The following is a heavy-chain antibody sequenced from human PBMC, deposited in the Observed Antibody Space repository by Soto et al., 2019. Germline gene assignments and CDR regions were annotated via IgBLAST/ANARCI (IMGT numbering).Heavy chain of an antibody. CDR3: AILPWRSRSRYSFDS. CDR2: IIPIFGTA. Sequence: QVQLVQSGAEVKKPGSSVKVSCKASGGTFSSYAISWVRQAPGQGLEWMGGIIPIFGTANHAQKFQGRVTITADESTSTASMELSSLRSADTAVYYCAILPWRSRSRYSFDSCGQGTLVTVSS. D-gene: IGHD1-26*01. CDR1: GGTFSSYA. J-gene: IGHJ4*02. V-gene: IGHV1-69*12.